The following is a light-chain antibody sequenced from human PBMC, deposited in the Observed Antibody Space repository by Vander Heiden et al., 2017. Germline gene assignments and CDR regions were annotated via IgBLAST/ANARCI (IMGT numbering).Light chain of an antibody. CDR2: AAS. CDR1: QSVSSY. J-gene: IGKJ4*01. V-gene: IGKV1-39*01. Sequence: DTQMTQSPSSLSSSPGDRVTLSCRASQSVSSYLAWYQQKPGQAPRLLIYAASSLQSGIPSRFSGSGSGTDFTLTISSLQPEDFAAYCCQQRCSTPLTFGGGTKVELK. CDR3: QQRCSTPLT.